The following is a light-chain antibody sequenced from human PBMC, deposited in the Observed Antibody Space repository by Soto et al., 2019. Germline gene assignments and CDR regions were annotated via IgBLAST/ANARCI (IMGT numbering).Light chain of an antibody. CDR1: QSVSSTY. CDR2: GAS. CDR3: QQYGDSRT. Sequence: VLTQSPGTLSLSPGERATLSCRASQSVSSTYLAWYQQKPGQAPRLLIYGASSRATGIPDRFSGSASGTDFTLTINRLEPEDFAIYYCQQYGDSRTFGQGTKVDIK. J-gene: IGKJ2*01. V-gene: IGKV3-20*01.